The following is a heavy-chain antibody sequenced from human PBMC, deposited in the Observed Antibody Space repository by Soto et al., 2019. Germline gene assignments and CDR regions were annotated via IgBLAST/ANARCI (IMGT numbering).Heavy chain of an antibody. J-gene: IGHJ4*02. CDR1: GFTFSSYA. V-gene: IGHV3-23*01. D-gene: IGHD2-15*01. Sequence: PGGSLRLSCAASGFTFSSYAMSWVRQAPGKGLEWVSAISGNGGSTYYADSVKGRFTISRDNSKNTLYLQMNSLRAEDTAVYYCAKDLRTYCSGGSCYSGYWGQGTLVTVSS. CDR3: AKDLRTYCSGGSCYSGY. CDR2: ISGNGGST.